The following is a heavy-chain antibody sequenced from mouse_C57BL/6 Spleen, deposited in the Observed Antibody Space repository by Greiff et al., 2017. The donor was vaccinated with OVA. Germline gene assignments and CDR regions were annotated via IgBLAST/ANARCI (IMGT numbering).Heavy chain of an antibody. CDR1: GFTFTSYC. V-gene: IGHV1-7*01. J-gene: IGHJ4*01. CDR2: INPGGGYT. CDR3: TRLHFGSSYYAMDY. D-gene: IGHD1-1*01. Sequence: QVQLQQSGAELAKPGASVTLSCTASGFTFTSYCMHWVHQSPGKGLEWIGYINPGGGYTKYTHKFKNKATFTADKSSSTAYIKLSSLTYEDSAVYYGTRLHFGSSYYAMDYWGQGTSVTVSS.